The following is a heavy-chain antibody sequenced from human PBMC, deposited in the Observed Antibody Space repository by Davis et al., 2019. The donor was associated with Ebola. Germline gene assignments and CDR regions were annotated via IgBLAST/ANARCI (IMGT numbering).Heavy chain of an antibody. Sequence: MPSETLSLTCTVSGGSISSSSYYWGWIRQPPGKGLEWIGSIYYSGSTYYNPSLKSRVTISISVDTSKNQFSLKLSSVTAADTAVYYCSGSGYVQRKYYYYYGMDVWGQGTTVTVSS. CDR3: SGSGYVQRKYYYYYGMDV. V-gene: IGHV4-39*01. CDR1: GGSISSSSYY. D-gene: IGHD5-12*01. CDR2: IYYSGST. J-gene: IGHJ6*02.